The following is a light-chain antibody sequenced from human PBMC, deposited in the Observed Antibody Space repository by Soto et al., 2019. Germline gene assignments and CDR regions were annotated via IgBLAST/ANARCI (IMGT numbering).Light chain of an antibody. CDR3: QQSLT. CDR2: GAS. Sequence: EIVLTQSPGTLSLSPGERATLSCRASQSVSSSYLAWYQQKPCQAPRLLIYGASSRATGIPDRFSGSGSGTDITLTISRLEPEDFAVYYCQQSLTFGGGTKVEIK. CDR1: QSVSSSY. V-gene: IGKV3-20*01. J-gene: IGKJ4*01.